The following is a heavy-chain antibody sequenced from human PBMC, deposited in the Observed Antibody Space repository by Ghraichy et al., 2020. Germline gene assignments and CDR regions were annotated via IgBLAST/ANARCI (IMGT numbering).Heavy chain of an antibody. D-gene: IGHD3-10*01. V-gene: IGHV3-13*04. CDR3: ARASRPRGDYMDV. J-gene: IGHJ6*03. Sequence: GGSLRLSCAASGFTFSSYDMHWVRQATGKGLEWVSAIGTAGDTYYPGSVKGRFTISRENAKNSSYLQMNSLRAGDTAVYYCARASRPRGDYMDVWGKGTTVTVSS. CDR2: IGTAGDT. CDR1: GFTFSSYD.